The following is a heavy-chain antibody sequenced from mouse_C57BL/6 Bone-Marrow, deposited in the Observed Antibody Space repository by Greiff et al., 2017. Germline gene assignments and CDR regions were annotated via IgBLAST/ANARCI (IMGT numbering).Heavy chain of an antibody. V-gene: IGHV1-55*01. CDR1: GYAFTSYW. J-gene: IGHJ2*01. CDR2: IYPGSGST. Sequence: VQLQQSGAELVKPGASVKMSCKASGYAFTSYWITWVKQRPGQGLEWIGDIYPGSGSTNYNEKVKSKDTLTVDTSSSTAYMQLSSLTSENSAVYYCARDCDYFDSWGPGTTLTVSS. CDR3: ARDCDYFDS.